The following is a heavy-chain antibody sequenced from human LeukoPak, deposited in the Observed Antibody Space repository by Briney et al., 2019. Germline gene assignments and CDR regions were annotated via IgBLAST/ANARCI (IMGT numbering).Heavy chain of an antibody. Sequence: SETLSLTCTVSGYSISSGYYWVWIRQPPGKGLEWIGSISRSGSTNYNPSLKSRVTISVDTSKNQFSLKVSSVTAADTAVYYCARGDCSSTICYSPMDVWGKGTTVTVSS. CDR2: ISRSGST. CDR1: GYSISSGYY. CDR3: ARGDCSSTICYSPMDV. D-gene: IGHD2-2*01. J-gene: IGHJ6*03. V-gene: IGHV4-38-2*02.